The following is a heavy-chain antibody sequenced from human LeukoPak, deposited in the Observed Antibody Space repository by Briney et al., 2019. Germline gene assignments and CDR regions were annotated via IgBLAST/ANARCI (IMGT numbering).Heavy chain of an antibody. J-gene: IGHJ4*02. D-gene: IGHD5-24*01. CDR2: IYPGGSET. V-gene: IGHV5-51*01. CDR1: GYDFSTYW. CDR3: ARASRDGYNQNFDH. Sequence: GESLEISCKGLGYDFSTYWNAWVRQGPGKGLEWMGIIYPGGSETRYDPSCQGQVTISADRSTSTAYLQWSSLRASDTAMYYCARASRDGYNQNFDHWGQGTLVTVSS.